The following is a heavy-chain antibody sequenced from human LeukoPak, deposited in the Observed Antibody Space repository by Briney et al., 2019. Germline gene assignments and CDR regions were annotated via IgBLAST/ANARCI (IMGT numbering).Heavy chain of an antibody. J-gene: IGHJ5*02. V-gene: IGHV3-30-3*01. CDR2: ISYDGSNK. CDR1: GFTFSSYA. Sequence: PGGSLRLSCAASGFTFSSYAMHWVRQAPGKGLEWVAVISYDGSNKYYADSVKGRFTISRDNSKNTLYLQMNSLRAEDTAVYYCARDVAVAADLKRYNWFDPWGQGTLVTVSS. CDR3: ARDVAVAADLKRYNWFDP. D-gene: IGHD6-19*01.